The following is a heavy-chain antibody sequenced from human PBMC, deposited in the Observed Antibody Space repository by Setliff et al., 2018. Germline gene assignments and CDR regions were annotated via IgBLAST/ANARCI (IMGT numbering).Heavy chain of an antibody. CDR1: GYTLTELS. Sequence: GASVKVSCKVSGYTLTELSMHWVRQAPGQGLEWMGIINRSGGSTSYAQKFQGRVTMTRDTSTSTVYMELGSLRSEDTAVYYCARGRHPPWSGYPYYYMDVWGKGTTVTVSS. CDR2: INRSGGST. CDR3: ARGRHPPWSGYPYYYMDV. J-gene: IGHJ6*03. D-gene: IGHD3-3*01. V-gene: IGHV1-46*01.